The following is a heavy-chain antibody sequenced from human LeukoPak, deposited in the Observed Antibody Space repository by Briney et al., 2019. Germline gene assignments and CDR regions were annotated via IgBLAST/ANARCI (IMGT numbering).Heavy chain of an antibody. J-gene: IGHJ3*02. CDR3: AKSNGYGLVDI. D-gene: IGHD3-10*01. Sequence: SETLSLTCAVYGESFTTFYWGWIRQTPGKGLEWIGEINHTGSTNYNPSLKSRVTISIDTSKNQFSLKLNSVTAADTAVYYCAKSNGYGLVDIWGQGTVVTVSS. CDR1: GESFTTFY. CDR2: INHTGST. V-gene: IGHV4-34*01.